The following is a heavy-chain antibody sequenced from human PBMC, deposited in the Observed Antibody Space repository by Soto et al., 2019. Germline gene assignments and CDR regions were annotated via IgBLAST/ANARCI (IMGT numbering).Heavy chain of an antibody. V-gene: IGHV5-51*01. CDR2: IYPGDSDT. D-gene: IGHD2-15*01. J-gene: IGHJ5*02. CDR1: GYSFTSYW. CDR3: ARQYCSGGSCHPQLDWFDP. Sequence: GESLKISCKGSGYSFTSYWIGWVRQMPGKGLEWMGIIYPGDSDTRYSPSFQGQVTISADKSISTAYLQWSSLKASDTAMYYCARQYCSGGSCHPQLDWFDPWGQGTLVTVSS.